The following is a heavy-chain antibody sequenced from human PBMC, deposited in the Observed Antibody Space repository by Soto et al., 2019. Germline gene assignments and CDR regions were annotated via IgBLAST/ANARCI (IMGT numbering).Heavy chain of an antibody. CDR2: IKSKTDGGTT. V-gene: IGHV3-15*01. J-gene: IGHJ4*02. CDR3: ITYLDY. Sequence: PWWSLRLFCAASVFSVRYAWMSWVRQAPGKGLEWVGRIKSKTDGGTTDYAAPVKGRFTISRDDSKNTLYLQMNSLKTEDTAMYYCITYLDYWGQGTLVTVSS. CDR1: VFSVRYAW.